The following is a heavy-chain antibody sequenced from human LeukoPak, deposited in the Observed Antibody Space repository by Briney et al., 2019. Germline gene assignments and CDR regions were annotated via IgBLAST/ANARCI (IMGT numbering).Heavy chain of an antibody. D-gene: IGHD6-6*01. CDR1: GGSISSYY. Sequence: SETLSLTCTVSGGSISSYYWSWLRQPPGKGLEWIGYIYYSGSTNYNPSLKSRVTISVDTSKNQFSLKLSSVTTADTAVYYCARDKGSSSGRMYYFDYWGQGTLVTVSS. CDR3: ARDKGSSSGRMYYFDY. V-gene: IGHV4-59*01. J-gene: IGHJ4*02. CDR2: IYYSGST.